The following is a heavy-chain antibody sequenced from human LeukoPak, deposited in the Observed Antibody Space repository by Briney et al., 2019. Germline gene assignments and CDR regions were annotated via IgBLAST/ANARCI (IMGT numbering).Heavy chain of an antibody. CDR2: INPNSGGT. CDR3: ARAITMVRGVIIPGYNWFDP. CDR1: GYTFTGYY. J-gene: IGHJ5*02. Sequence: EASMKVSCKASGYTFTGYYMHWVRQAPEQGLEWMGWINPNSGGTNYAQKFQGRVTMTRDTSISTAYMELSRLRSDDTAVYYCARAITMVRGVIIPGYNWFDPWGQRTLVTVSS. V-gene: IGHV1-2*02. D-gene: IGHD3-10*01.